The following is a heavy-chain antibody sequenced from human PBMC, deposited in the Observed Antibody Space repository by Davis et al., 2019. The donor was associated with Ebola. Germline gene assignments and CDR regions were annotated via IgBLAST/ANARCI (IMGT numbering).Heavy chain of an antibody. D-gene: IGHD2-8*01. CDR1: GFTFSSYG. V-gene: IGHV3-30*03. CDR2: ISYDGSNK. J-gene: IGHJ6*02. CDR3: ARSYSPYCTNGVCYREDYYGMDV. Sequence: GESLKISCAASGFTFSSYGMHWVRQAPGKGLEWVAVISYDGSNKYYADSVKGRFTISRDNSKNTLYLQMNSLRAEDTAVYYCARSYSPYCTNGVCYREDYYGMDVWGQGTTVTVSS.